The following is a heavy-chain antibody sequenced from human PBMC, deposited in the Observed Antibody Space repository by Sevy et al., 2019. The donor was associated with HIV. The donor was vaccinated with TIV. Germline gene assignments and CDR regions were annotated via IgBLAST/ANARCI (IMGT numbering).Heavy chain of an antibody. J-gene: IGHJ4*02. CDR1: AYTFTGHY. V-gene: IGHV1-2*02. CDR3: ARGGDVVEPAARGYFDY. D-gene: IGHD2-2*01. Sequence: ASVKVSCKASAYTFTGHYIHWVRQAPGQGLECMGWINPNRGGTIYAQKFQGTVTMTRDTSISTAYMELSRLRSDDTAVYYCARGGDVVEPAARGYFDYWGQGTPVTVSS. CDR2: INPNRGGT.